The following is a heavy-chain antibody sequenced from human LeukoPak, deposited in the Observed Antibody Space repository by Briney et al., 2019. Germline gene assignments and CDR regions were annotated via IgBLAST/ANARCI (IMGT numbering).Heavy chain of an antibody. CDR1: AFTFSSYS. Sequence: VGSLRLSCAAAAFTFSSYSMNWVRQAPGKGLEWVSYISSASNTIYYADSVKGRFTISRDNAKNSLYLQMNSLRAEDTAMYYCARDGWFGDYNWFDPWGQGTLVTVSS. CDR3: ARDGWFGDYNWFDP. V-gene: IGHV3-48*01. CDR2: ISSASNTI. J-gene: IGHJ5*02. D-gene: IGHD3-10*01.